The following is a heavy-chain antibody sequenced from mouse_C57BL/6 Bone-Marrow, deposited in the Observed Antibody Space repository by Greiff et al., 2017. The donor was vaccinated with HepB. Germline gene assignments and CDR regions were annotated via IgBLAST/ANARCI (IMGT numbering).Heavy chain of an antibody. D-gene: IGHD1-1*01. CDR2: IRSKSSNYAT. CDR3: VRDGITTVVPDMDY. J-gene: IGHJ4*01. Sequence: EVKLVESGGGLVQPKGSLKLSCAASGFIFNTYAMHWVRQAPGKGLEWVARIRSKSSNYATYYADSVKDRFTISRDDSQSMLYLQMNNLKTEDTAMYYCVRDGITTVVPDMDYWGQGTSVTVSS. V-gene: IGHV10-3*01. CDR1: GFIFNTYA.